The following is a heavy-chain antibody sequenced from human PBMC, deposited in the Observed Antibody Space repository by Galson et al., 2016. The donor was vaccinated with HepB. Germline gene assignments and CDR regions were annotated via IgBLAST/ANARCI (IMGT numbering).Heavy chain of an antibody. J-gene: IGHJ4*02. CDR2: TYYTSKWNN. CDR1: GDSVSSNSGA. V-gene: IGHV6-1*01. D-gene: IGHD5/OR15-5a*01. CDR3: ARGCLQSAFGF. Sequence: CAISGDSVSSNSGAWNWIRQSPSRGLEWLGRTYYTSKWNNDYAVSVKTRITINPDTSKKQVSLPLTSVTPEDTAVYSCARGCLQSAFGFWGQGTLVNVSS.